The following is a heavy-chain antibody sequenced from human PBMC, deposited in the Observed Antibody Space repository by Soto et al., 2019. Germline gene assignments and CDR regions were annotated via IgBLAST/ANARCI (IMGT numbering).Heavy chain of an antibody. CDR3: ARVGPPYYDFWSGYKNFDY. CDR2: IYSGGST. J-gene: IGHJ4*02. D-gene: IGHD3-3*01. V-gene: IGHV3-66*01. Sequence: EVQLVESGGCLVQPGGSLRLSCAASGFTVSSNYMSWVRQAPGKGLEWVSVIYSGGSTYYADSVKGRFTISRDNSKNTLYLQMNSLRAEDTAVYYCARVGPPYYDFWSGYKNFDYWGQGTLVTVSS. CDR1: GFTVSSNY.